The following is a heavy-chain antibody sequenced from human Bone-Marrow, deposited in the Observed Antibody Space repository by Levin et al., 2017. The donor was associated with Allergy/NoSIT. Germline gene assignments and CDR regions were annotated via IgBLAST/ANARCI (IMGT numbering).Heavy chain of an antibody. D-gene: IGHD3-3*01. CDR3: AKAGFWSGSEYYGMDV. J-gene: IGHJ6*02. CDR2: ISYDGTDR. V-gene: IGHV3-30*18. Sequence: GGSLRLSCVASGFTFSNSGMHWVRQAPGKGLEWVTVISYDGTDRYYVDSVRGRFTISRDNSKNTLYLEMNSLRVEDTAMYYCAKAGFWSGSEYYGMDVWGQGTTVTVSS. CDR1: GFTFSNSG.